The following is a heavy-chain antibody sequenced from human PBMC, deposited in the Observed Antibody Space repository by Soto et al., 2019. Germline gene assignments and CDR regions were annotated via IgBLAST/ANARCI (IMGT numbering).Heavy chain of an antibody. Sequence: GSLRLSCAASGFNFNSYTINWVRQAPGKRLEWLSSISSSGYIFSTDSVRGRFTISRDNAKNSVYLQINSLRAEDTAVYFCARDCSGGSCYPVMDVWGQGTTVTVSS. CDR3: ARDCSGGSCYPVMDV. CDR2: ISSSGYI. D-gene: IGHD2-15*01. J-gene: IGHJ6*02. V-gene: IGHV3-21*01. CDR1: GFNFNSYT.